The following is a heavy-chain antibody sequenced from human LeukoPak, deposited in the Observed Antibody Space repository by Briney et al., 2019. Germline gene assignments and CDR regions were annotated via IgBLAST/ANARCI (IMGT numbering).Heavy chain of an antibody. CDR1: GGSIRNYNNY. CDR2: VYYTGST. V-gene: IGHV4-39*01. Sequence: SETLSLTCIVSGGSIRNYNNYWGWIRQPPGKGLEWIGSVYYTGSTYYNPSLQSRITVSVDTSKNQFSLQLNSVTPEDTAVYYCARGEPAFDIWGQGTMVTVSS. CDR3: ARGEPAFDI. D-gene: IGHD1-14*01. J-gene: IGHJ3*02.